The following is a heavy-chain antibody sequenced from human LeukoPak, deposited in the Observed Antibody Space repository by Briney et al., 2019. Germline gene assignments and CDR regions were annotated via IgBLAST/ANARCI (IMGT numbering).Heavy chain of an antibody. J-gene: IGHJ5*02. CDR3: ARPQYSEYYYGSGSYLPPNWFDP. CDR2: ISAYNGNT. CDR1: GYTFTSYG. V-gene: IGHV1-18*01. D-gene: IGHD3-10*01. Sequence: GASAKVSCKASGYTFTSYGISWVRQAPGQGLEWMGWISAYNGNTNYAQKLQGRVTMTTDTSTSTAYMELRSLRSDDTAVYYCARPQYSEYYYGSGSYLPPNWFDPWGQGTLVTVSS.